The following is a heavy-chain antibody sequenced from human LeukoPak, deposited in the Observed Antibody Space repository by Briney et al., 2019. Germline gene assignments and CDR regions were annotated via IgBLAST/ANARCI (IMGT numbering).Heavy chain of an antibody. Sequence: GASVKFSCKASGYTFTSYGISWVRQAPGQGLEWMGWISAYNGNTNYAQKLQGRVTMTTDTSTSTAYMELRSLRSDDTAVYYCARDTTGRYYYDSSGYYQHWGQGTLVTVSS. V-gene: IGHV1-18*01. CDR1: GYTFTSYG. CDR2: ISAYNGNT. J-gene: IGHJ1*01. CDR3: ARDTTGRYYYDSSGYYQH. D-gene: IGHD3-22*01.